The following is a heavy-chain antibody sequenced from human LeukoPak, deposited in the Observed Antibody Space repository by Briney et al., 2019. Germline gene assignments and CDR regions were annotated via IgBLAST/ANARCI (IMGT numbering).Heavy chain of an antibody. V-gene: IGHV3-7*01. Sequence: GGSLRLSCAASGFTFSSYWMSWVRQAPGKGLEWVANIKQDGSEKYYVDSVKGRFTISRDNAKNSLYLQMNSLRAEDTAVYYCARDPITDSGGWWGYYYYYYYMDVWGKGTTVTVSS. J-gene: IGHJ6*03. CDR1: GFTFSSYW. D-gene: IGHD6-19*01. CDR3: ARDPITDSGGWWGYYYYYYYMDV. CDR2: IKQDGSEK.